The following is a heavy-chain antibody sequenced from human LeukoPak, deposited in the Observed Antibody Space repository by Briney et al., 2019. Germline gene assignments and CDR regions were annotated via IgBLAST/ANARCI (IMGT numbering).Heavy chain of an antibody. CDR1: GGTFSSNA. CDR3: ATGSSSNYYYYMDV. J-gene: IGHJ6*03. Sequence: PVKVSCKASGGTFSSNAISWVRQAPGQGLEWMGGIIPIFDTTNYAQNFQGRVTITADKSTSTAYMELSSLTSEDTAVYYCATGSSSNYYYYMDVWGKGTTVTVSS. CDR2: IIPIFDTT. V-gene: IGHV1-69*06. D-gene: IGHD6-13*01.